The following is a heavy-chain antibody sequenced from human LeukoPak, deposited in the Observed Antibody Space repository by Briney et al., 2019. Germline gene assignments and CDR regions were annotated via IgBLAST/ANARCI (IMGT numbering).Heavy chain of an antibody. CDR3: ARDQGHYYDSSGYYAFDY. CDR1: GGTFSSYA. CDR2: INPNSGGT. D-gene: IGHD3-22*01. V-gene: IGHV1-2*02. J-gene: IGHJ4*02. Sequence: ASVKVSCKASGGTFSSYAISWVRQAPGQGLEWMGWINPNSGGTNYAQKFQGRVTMTRDTSISTAYMELSRLRSDDTAVYYCARDQGHYYDSSGYYAFDYWGQGTLVTVSS.